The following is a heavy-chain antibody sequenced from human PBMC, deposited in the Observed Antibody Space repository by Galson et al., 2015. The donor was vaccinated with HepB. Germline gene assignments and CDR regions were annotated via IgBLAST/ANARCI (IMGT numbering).Heavy chain of an antibody. Sequence: SVKVSCKASGGTFSSYAISWVRQAPGQGLEWMGGIISLFGTANYAQKFQGRVTITADESATTAYMELSSLRSEDTAVYYCARDADTAMVTGWFDRWGQGTLVTVSS. J-gene: IGHJ5*02. V-gene: IGHV1-69*13. CDR1: GGTFSSYA. CDR3: ARDADTAMVTGWFDR. CDR2: IISLFGTA. D-gene: IGHD5-18*01.